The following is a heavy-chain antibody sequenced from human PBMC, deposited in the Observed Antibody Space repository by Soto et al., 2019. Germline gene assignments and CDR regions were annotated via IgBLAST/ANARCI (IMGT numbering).Heavy chain of an antibody. CDR1: GYSFTYYW. Sequence: GESLKICCKGSGYSFTYYWIGWVLQMPGKGLEWMGIVYPDDSDTIYSPSFQGQVTISADKSISIAYLQWSSLKASDTAIYYCVRLNPGMASYYYGMDVWGQGT. V-gene: IGHV5-51*01. CDR3: VRLNPGMASYYYGMDV. D-gene: IGHD5-18*01. CDR2: VYPDDSDT. J-gene: IGHJ6*02.